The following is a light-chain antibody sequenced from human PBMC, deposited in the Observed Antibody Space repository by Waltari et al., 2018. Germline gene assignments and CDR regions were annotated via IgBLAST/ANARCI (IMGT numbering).Light chain of an antibody. V-gene: IGLV2-18*02. CDR2: EVT. CDR1: SSDVGSYNR. Sequence: QSALTQPPSVSGSPGQSVTISCTGASSDVGSYNRSPWYQQPPATVPKPLIYEVTNRPSGVPDRFSGSKSGNTASLTISGLQAEDEGDYYCNSFTSGNTWVFGGGTKLTVL. CDR3: NSFTSGNTWV. J-gene: IGLJ3*02.